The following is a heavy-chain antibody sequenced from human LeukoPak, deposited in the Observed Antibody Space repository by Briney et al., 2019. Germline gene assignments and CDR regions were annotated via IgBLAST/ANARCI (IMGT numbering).Heavy chain of an antibody. J-gene: IGHJ3*02. CDR1: GFTFSSYG. D-gene: IGHD2-15*01. V-gene: IGHV3-30*03. CDR2: ISYDGSNE. Sequence: GGSLRLSCEASGFTFSSYGIHWVRQAPGKGLEWVALISYDGSNENYADSVKGRFTISRDNSKNTLWLQMNSLRAEDTAVYYCARDCGGGSCYGPYDAFDIWGQGTMVTVSS. CDR3: ARDCGGGSCYGPYDAFDI.